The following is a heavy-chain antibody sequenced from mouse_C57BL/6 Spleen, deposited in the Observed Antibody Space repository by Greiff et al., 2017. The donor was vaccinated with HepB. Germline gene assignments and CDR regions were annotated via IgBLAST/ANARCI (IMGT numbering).Heavy chain of an antibody. CDR2: ISDGGSYT. D-gene: IGHD1-1*01. Sequence: DVKLVESGGGLVKPGGSLKLSCAASGFTFSSYAMSWVRQTPEKRLEWVATISDGGSYTYYPDNVKGRFTISRDNAKNNLYLQMSHLKSEDTAMYYCARDLGYGSSYRVYAMDYWGQGTSVTVSS. J-gene: IGHJ4*01. CDR3: ARDLGYGSSYRVYAMDY. CDR1: GFTFSSYA. V-gene: IGHV5-4*01.